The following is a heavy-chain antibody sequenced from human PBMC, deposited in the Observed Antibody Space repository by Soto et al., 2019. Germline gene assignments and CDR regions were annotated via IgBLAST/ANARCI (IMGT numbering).Heavy chain of an antibody. Sequence: PGGSLRLSCAASGFIISSYGMHWVRQAPGKGLEWLAVISYDGSNKFYGDSVKGRFTISRDNSKNTLYLQVNSLRAEDTAVYYCTRDFGDYRIDSWGQGTLVTVSS. D-gene: IGHD4-17*01. V-gene: IGHV3-30*03. CDR2: ISYDGSNK. CDR3: TRDFGDYRIDS. CDR1: GFIISSYG. J-gene: IGHJ4*02.